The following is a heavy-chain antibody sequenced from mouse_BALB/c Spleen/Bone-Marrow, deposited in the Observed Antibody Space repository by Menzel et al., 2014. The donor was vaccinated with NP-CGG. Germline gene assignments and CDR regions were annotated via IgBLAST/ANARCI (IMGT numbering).Heavy chain of an antibody. D-gene: IGHD2-14*01. Sequence: EVMLVESGGGLVQPGGSLKLSCAASGFTFSSYTMSWVRQTPEKRLEWVAYISNGGGSTYYPDTVKDRFTISRDNAKNTLYLQMSSLKSEDTAMYYCAAYYRYDVAFAYWGQGTLVTVSA. V-gene: IGHV5-12-2*01. J-gene: IGHJ3*01. CDR3: AAYYRYDVAFAY. CDR2: ISNGGGST. CDR1: GFTFSSYT.